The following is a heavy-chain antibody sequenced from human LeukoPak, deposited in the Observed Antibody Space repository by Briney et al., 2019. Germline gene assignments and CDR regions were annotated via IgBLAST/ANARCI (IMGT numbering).Heavy chain of an antibody. CDR3: AKGGSSSWDYFDY. Sequence: PGGSLRLSCAASGFTFSSYGMHWVRQAPGKGLEWVAVISCDGSNKYYADSVKGRFTISRDNSKNTLYLQMNSLRAEDTAVYYCAKGGSSSWDYFDYWGQGTLVTVSS. CDR1: GFTFSSYG. J-gene: IGHJ4*02. V-gene: IGHV3-30*18. CDR2: ISCDGSNK. D-gene: IGHD6-13*01.